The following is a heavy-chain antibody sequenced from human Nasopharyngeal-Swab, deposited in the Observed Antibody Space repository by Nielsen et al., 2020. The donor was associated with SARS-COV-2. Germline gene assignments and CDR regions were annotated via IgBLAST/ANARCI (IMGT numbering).Heavy chain of an antibody. J-gene: IGHJ4*02. V-gene: IGHV3-7*01. CDR1: GFTFDDYA. CDR3: ARIGYSSSSTDY. Sequence: GESLKISCAASGFTFDDYAMYWVRQAPGKGLEWVANINQDESVKYYVDSVKGRFTVSRDNAKDSLYLQMNSLRIEDTAVYFCARIGYSSSSTDYWGQGTLVTVSS. D-gene: IGHD6-6*01. CDR2: INQDESVK.